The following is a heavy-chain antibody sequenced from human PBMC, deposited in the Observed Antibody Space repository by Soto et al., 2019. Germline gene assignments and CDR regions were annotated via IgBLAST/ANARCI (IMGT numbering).Heavy chain of an antibody. D-gene: IGHD3-10*01. CDR2: IYYSGST. Sequence: QVQLQESGPGLVKPSQTLSLTCTVSGGSISSGGYYWSWIRQHPGKGLEWIGYIYYSGSTYYNPSLKSRVTISVDTSKNQFSLKLSSVTAADTAVYYCARDRRMGRWFGELSYYYYGMDVWGQGTTVTVSS. J-gene: IGHJ6*02. V-gene: IGHV4-31*03. CDR1: GGSISSGGYY. CDR3: ARDRRMGRWFGELSYYYYGMDV.